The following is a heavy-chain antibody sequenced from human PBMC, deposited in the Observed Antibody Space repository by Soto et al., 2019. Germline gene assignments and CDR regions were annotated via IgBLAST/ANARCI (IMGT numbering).Heavy chain of an antibody. CDR2: ISAYNGNT. CDR3: ARYPIVGVVILFDY. V-gene: IGHV1-18*01. J-gene: IGHJ4*02. CDR1: GYTFTSYG. Sequence: ASVKVSCKASGYTFTSYGISWVLQAPGQGLDWMGWISAYNGNTNYAQKLQGRVTMTTDTSTSTAYMELRSLRSDDTAVYYCARYPIVGVVILFDYCGQGTLVTVSS. D-gene: IGHD3-3*01.